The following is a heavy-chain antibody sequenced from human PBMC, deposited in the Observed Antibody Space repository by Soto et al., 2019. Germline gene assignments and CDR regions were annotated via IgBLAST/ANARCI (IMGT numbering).Heavy chain of an antibody. CDR2: ISAYNGNT. CDR1: GYTFTSYG. Sequence: ASVKVSCKASGYTFTSYGISWVRQAPGQGLEWMGWISAYNGNTNYAQKLQGRVTMTTDTSTSTAYMELRSLRSDDTAVYYCARDSSPYYDSSGYLGWFDPWGQGTLVTVSP. CDR3: ARDSSPYYDSSGYLGWFDP. J-gene: IGHJ5*02. D-gene: IGHD3-22*01. V-gene: IGHV1-18*01.